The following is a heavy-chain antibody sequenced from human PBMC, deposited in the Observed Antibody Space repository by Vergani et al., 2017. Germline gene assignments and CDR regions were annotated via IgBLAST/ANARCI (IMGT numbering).Heavy chain of an antibody. J-gene: IGHJ3*02. Sequence: QLQLQESGPRLVKPSETLSLTCSLAGMSISNNNYYWGWIRQPPGKGLEWIGSIYDSRNNNYSPSLKSRVCISVDTSKNHFSLNLTSVTAADTAVYYCARHLRQLARNDVFDIWGHGTLVTVSS. CDR2: IYDSRNN. V-gene: IGHV4-39*01. D-gene: IGHD6-6*01. CDR3: ARHLRQLARNDVFDI. CDR1: GMSISNNNYY.